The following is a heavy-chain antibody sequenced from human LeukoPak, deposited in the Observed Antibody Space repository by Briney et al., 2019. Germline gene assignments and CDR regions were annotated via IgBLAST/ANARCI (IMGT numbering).Heavy chain of an antibody. J-gene: IGHJ4*02. Sequence: SETLSLTCTVSGGSISSYYWSWIRQPAGKGLEWIGRIYTSGSTNYNPSLKSRVTTSVDTSKNQFSLKLSSVTAADTAVYYCARDLTRYSSSLGFDYCGQGTLVTVSS. CDR2: IYTSGST. CDR1: GGSISSYY. CDR3: ARDLTRYSSSLGFDY. V-gene: IGHV4-4*07. D-gene: IGHD6-13*01.